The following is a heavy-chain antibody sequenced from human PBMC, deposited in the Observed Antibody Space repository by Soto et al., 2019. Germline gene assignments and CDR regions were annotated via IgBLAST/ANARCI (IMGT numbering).Heavy chain of an antibody. CDR1: GGXFXGYY. CDR3: ARGGSRGRYYYGMDV. D-gene: IGHD6-13*01. CDR2: INHSGST. Sequence: SETLSLTCAVYGGXFXGYYWSWIRQPPGKGLEWIGEINHSGSTNYNPSLKSRVTISVDTSKNQFSLKLSSVTAADTAVYYCARGGSRGRYYYGMDVWGQGTTVTVSS. V-gene: IGHV4-34*01. J-gene: IGHJ6*02.